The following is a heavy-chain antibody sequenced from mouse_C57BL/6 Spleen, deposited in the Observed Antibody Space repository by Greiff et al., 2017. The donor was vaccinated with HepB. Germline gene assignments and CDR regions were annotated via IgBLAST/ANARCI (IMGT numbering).Heavy chain of an antibody. V-gene: IGHV1-64*01. CDR1: GYTFTSYW. D-gene: IGHD1-1*01. CDR3: ARPHYYGSNPSDY. CDR2: IHPNSGST. J-gene: IGHJ2*01. Sequence: QVQLQQPGAELVKPGASVKLSCKASGYTFTSYWMHWVKQRPGQGLEWIGMIHPNSGSTNYNEKFKSKATLTVDKSSSTAYMQLSSLTSEDSAVYYCARPHYYGSNPSDYWGQGTTLTVSS.